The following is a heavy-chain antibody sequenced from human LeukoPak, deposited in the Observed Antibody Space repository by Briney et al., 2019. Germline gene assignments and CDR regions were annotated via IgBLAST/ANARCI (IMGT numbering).Heavy chain of an antibody. D-gene: IGHD3/OR15-3a*01. V-gene: IGHV5-51*01. CDR3: ARHDLTLISLDY. Sequence: GGSVQISCKGSGYHFTSYWIGGGRQMTGKGLEGMGIIYPGDYDTRYSPSFQGQVTISADKSISTAYLQWSSLNASDTAMYYCARHDLTLISLDYWGQGTLVTVSS. CDR2: IYPGDYDT. CDR1: GYHFTSYW. J-gene: IGHJ4*02.